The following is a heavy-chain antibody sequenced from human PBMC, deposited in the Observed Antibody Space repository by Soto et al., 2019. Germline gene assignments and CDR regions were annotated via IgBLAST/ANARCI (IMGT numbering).Heavy chain of an antibody. D-gene: IGHD3-10*01. Sequence: PGGSLRLSCAASGFTFDDYGMSWVRQAPGKGLEWVSGINWNGGSTGYADSVKGRFTISRDNAKNSLYLQMNSLRAEDTALYYCARHLYGSGSYSRRAYYYGMDVWXQGXTVXVSS. J-gene: IGHJ6*02. CDR1: GFTFDDYG. V-gene: IGHV3-20*04. CDR2: INWNGGST. CDR3: ARHLYGSGSYSRRAYYYGMDV.